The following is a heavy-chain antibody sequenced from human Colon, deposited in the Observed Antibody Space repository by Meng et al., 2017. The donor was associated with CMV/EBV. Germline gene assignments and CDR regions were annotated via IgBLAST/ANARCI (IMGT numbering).Heavy chain of an antibody. D-gene: IGHD3-3*01. Sequence: GESLKISCAASGFPFSDYAMTWVRRGPGKGLEWVAAISGSGSSSYYTDSVKGRFTISRDNSKNALFLQLDRLTADDTAVYFCAKGAAYFDFWSLPDWGQGTLVTVSS. CDR3: AKGAAYFDFWSLPD. V-gene: IGHV3-23*01. J-gene: IGHJ4*02. CDR2: ISGSGSSS. CDR1: GFPFSDYA.